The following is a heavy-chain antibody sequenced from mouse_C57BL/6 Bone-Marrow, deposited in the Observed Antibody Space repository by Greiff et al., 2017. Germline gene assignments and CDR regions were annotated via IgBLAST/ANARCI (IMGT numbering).Heavy chain of an antibody. CDR3: ASPIIPPLYYYGSSYAIDY. V-gene: IGHV5-4*01. Sequence: EVHLVESGGGLVKPGGSLKLSCAASGFTFSSYAMSWVRQTPEKRLEWVATISDGGSYTYYPDNVKGRFTISRDNAKNNLYLQMSHLKSEDTAMYYCASPIIPPLYYYGSSYAIDYWGQGTSVTVSS. CDR1: GFTFSSYA. D-gene: IGHD1-1*01. CDR2: ISDGGSYT. J-gene: IGHJ4*01.